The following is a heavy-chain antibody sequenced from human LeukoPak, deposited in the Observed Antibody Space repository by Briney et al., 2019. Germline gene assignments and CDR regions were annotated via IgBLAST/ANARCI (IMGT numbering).Heavy chain of an antibody. CDR2: IYTSGST. CDR3: ARAGVTYYYDSRGGWFDP. CDR1: GGSISSGSYY. D-gene: IGHD3-22*01. Sequence: PSQTLSLTCTVSGGSISSGSYYWRWIRQPAGTGLEWIGRIYTSGSTNCNPSLKSRVTISVDTSKNQLSLKLSSVTAADTAVYYCARAGVTYYYDSRGGWFDPWGQGTLVTVSS. V-gene: IGHV4-61*02. J-gene: IGHJ5*02.